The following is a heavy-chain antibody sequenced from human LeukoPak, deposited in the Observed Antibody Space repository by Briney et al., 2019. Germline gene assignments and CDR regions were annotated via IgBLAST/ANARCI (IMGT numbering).Heavy chain of an antibody. D-gene: IGHD6-19*01. V-gene: IGHV1-2*02. CDR2: INPNSGGT. CDR1: GYTFTGYY. Sequence: ASVKVSCKASGYTFTGYYMHWVRQAPGQGLEWMGWINPNSGGTNYAQKFQGRVTMTRDTSISTAYMELSRLRSDDTAAYYCARDSVAGTTVYSFDYWGQGTLVTVSS. J-gene: IGHJ4*02. CDR3: ARDSVAGTTVYSFDY.